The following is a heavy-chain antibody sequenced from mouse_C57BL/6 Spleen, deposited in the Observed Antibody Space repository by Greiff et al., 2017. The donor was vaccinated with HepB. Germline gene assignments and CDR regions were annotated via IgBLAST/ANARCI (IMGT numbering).Heavy chain of an antibody. V-gene: IGHV1-69*01. CDR3: ARKTYSNYEYFDV. Sequence: VQLQQPGAELVMPGASVKLSCKASGYTFTSYWMHWVKQRPGQGLEWIGEIDPSDSYTNYNQKFKGKATLTVDTSSSTAYMQLSSLTSEDSAVYYCARKTYSNYEYFDVWGTGTTVTVSS. J-gene: IGHJ1*03. CDR2: IDPSDSYT. CDR1: GYTFTSYW. D-gene: IGHD2-5*01.